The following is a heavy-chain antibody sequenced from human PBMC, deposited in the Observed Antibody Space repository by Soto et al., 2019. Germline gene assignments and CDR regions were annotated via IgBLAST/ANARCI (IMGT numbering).Heavy chain of an antibody. V-gene: IGHV4-39*01. CDR3: ARQLGYCSSVHCSNPPYGYYYYMDV. CDR1: GGSITSSSFY. CDR2: ISYNGST. D-gene: IGHD2-2*01. J-gene: IGHJ6*03. Sequence: QLQLQESGPRLVKPSETLSLTCTVSGGSITSSSFYWGWIRQPPGKGLEWVGSISYNGSTYYNPSLQSRVTMPVDTSKNQFSLKLSSVTASDTAVHFCARQLGYCSSVHCSNPPYGYYYYMDVWGKGTTVTVSS.